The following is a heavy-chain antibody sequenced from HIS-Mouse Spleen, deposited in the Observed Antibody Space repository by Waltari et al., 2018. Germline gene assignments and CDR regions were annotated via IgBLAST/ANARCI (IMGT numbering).Heavy chain of an antibody. J-gene: IGHJ4*02. V-gene: IGHV2-70*15. CDR1: GFSLSTSGMC. D-gene: IGHD1-7*01. CDR3: ARIQAGKLELPFDY. CDR2: IDWEYDK. Sequence: QVTLRESGPALVKPTQTLTLTCTFSGFSLSTSGMCVSWIRQPPGKALEWLARIDWEYDKYYSTSLKTRLTISKDTSKNQVVLTMTNMDPVDTATYYCARIQAGKLELPFDYWGQGTLVTVSS.